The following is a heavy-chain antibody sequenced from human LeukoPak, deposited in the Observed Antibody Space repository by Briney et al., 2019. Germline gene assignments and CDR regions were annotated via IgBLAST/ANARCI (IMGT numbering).Heavy chain of an antibody. D-gene: IGHD3-10*01. CDR3: ARDSRWDRGSINFDY. Sequence: GASVKVSCKASGYTFTSYGISWVRQAPGQGLEWMGWISAYNGNTNYAQKLQGRVTMTTDTSASTAYMELRSLRSDDTAVYYCARDSRWDRGSINFDYWGQGTLVTVSS. V-gene: IGHV1-18*01. CDR2: ISAYNGNT. J-gene: IGHJ4*02. CDR1: GYTFTSYG.